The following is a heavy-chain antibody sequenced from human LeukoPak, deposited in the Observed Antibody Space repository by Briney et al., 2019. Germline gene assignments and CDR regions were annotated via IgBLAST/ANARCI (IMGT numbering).Heavy chain of an antibody. CDR1: GYIFTSYW. J-gene: IGHJ2*01. D-gene: IGHD4-11*01. CDR2: IYPGDSDT. V-gene: IGHV5-51*01. Sequence: GASLKISCEGSGYIFTSYWIGWVRQLPGKGLEWMGIIYPGDSDTRYSPSFQGQVTISADKSISTAYLQWSSLKASDTAMYYCARLYSNYGFGSGYFDLWGRGTLVTVSS. CDR3: ARLYSNYGFGSGYFDL.